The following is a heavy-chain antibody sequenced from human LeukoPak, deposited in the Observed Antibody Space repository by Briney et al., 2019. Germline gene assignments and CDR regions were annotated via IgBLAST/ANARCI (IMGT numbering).Heavy chain of an antibody. V-gene: IGHV1-24*01. CDR3: ATSSHDSSVYYYVRYFDY. CDR1: GYTLTELS. CDR2: FDPEDGET. J-gene: IGHJ4*02. Sequence: GASVKVSCKVSGYTLTELSIHWVRQAPGKGLEWMGGFDPEDGETIYAQKFQGRVTMTEDTSTDTAYMELSSLRSEDTAVYYCATSSHDSSVYYYVRYFDYWGQGTLVTVSS. D-gene: IGHD3-22*01.